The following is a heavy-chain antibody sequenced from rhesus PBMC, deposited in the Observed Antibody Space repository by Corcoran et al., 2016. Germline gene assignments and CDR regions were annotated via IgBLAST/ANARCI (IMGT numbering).Heavy chain of an antibody. Sequence: QPQLQELGPGLVKPSETLSLTCAVSGDSISSNYWSWIRQPPGKGLEWIGRISGSGGSTDSNPSLKRRVTISTDTSKNQYSLKLSSVPAADTAVYYCAKSPEFTFPGYWGQGVLVTVSS. CDR2: ISGSGGST. J-gene: IGHJ4*01. V-gene: IGHV4-173*01. CDR1: GDSISSNY. CDR3: AKSPEFTFPGY. D-gene: IGHD2-27*01.